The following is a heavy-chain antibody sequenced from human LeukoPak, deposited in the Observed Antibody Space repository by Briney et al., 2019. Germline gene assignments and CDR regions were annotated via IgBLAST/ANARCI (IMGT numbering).Heavy chain of an antibody. Sequence: GASVKVSCKASGYTFTGYYMHWVRQAPGQGLEWMGWINPNSGGTNYAQKFQGRVTMTRDTSISTAYMELSRLRSDDTAVYYCARAQGTNLLWFGELRGYYYYYMDVWGKGTTVTISS. CDR1: GYTFTGYY. V-gene: IGHV1-2*02. J-gene: IGHJ6*03. CDR3: ARAQGTNLLWFGELRGYYYYYMDV. CDR2: INPNSGGT. D-gene: IGHD3-10*01.